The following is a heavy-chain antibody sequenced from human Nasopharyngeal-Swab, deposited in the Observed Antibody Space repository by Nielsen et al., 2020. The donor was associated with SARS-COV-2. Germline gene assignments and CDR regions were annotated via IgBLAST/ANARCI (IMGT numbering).Heavy chain of an antibody. Sequence: GESLKISCAASGFTFSDYYMNWVRQAPGKGLEWVSYISSSSSTIYSADSVKGRFTISRDNAKNSLYLQMNSPRAEDTAVYYCARDQGRSGSYYPYYFDYWGQGTLVTVSS. J-gene: IGHJ4*02. CDR3: ARDQGRSGSYYPYYFDY. V-gene: IGHV3-11*04. D-gene: IGHD3-10*01. CDR2: ISSSSSTI. CDR1: GFTFSDYY.